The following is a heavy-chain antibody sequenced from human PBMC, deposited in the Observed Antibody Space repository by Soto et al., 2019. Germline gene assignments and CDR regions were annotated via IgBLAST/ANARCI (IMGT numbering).Heavy chain of an antibody. CDR3: ARMASAGTLNWFDP. Sequence: GASVKVSCKASGYTFINFDISWGRQAAGQGLEWLGWMNPGSGKTGYASKFQGRVAMTRDASTGTSHLELSSLTSDDTAVYYCARMASAGTLNWFDPWGQGTLVTVS. D-gene: IGHD6-13*01. J-gene: IGHJ5*02. V-gene: IGHV1-8*02. CDR1: GYTFINFD. CDR2: MNPGSGKT.